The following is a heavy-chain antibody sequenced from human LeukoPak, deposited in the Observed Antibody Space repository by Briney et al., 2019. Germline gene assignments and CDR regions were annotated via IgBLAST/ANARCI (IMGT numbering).Heavy chain of an antibody. CDR3: ARSTLSGSSLDP. D-gene: IGHD3-10*01. J-gene: IGHJ5*02. Sequence: SETLSLTCAVYGGSFSGYYWSWIRQPPGKGLEWIGEINHSGSTNYNPSLKSRVTISVDTSKNQFSLKLTSVTAADTAVYYCARSTLSGSSLDPWGQGTLVTVSS. CDR1: GGSFSGYY. V-gene: IGHV4-34*01. CDR2: INHSGST.